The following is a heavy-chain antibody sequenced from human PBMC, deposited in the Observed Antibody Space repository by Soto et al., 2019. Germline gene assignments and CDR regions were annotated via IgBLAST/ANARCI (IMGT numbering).Heavy chain of an antibody. CDR1: GYTFTMYG. Sequence: ASVKVSCKASGYTFTMYGISCVLQSPLQWLEWMGCISAYNGNTNYAQKLQGRVTMTTDTSTSTAYMELRSLRSDDTAVYYCARDRSVRGVRFDYWGQGTLVTVS. CDR2: ISAYNGNT. D-gene: IGHD3-10*01. V-gene: IGHV1-18*01. CDR3: ARDRSVRGVRFDY. J-gene: IGHJ4*02.